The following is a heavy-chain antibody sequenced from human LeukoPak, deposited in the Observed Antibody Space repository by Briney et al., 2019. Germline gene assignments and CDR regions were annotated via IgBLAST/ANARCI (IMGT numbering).Heavy chain of an antibody. J-gene: IGHJ3*02. Sequence: SVTVSCKASGFTFTSSAMQWVRQARGQRPEWIGWIVVGSGNTNYAQKFQERVTITRDMSTSTAYMELSSLRSEDTAVYYCAAGLLWFGAHDAFDIWGQGTMVTVSS. CDR1: GFTFTSSA. CDR2: IVVGSGNT. CDR3: AAGLLWFGAHDAFDI. V-gene: IGHV1-58*02. D-gene: IGHD3-10*01.